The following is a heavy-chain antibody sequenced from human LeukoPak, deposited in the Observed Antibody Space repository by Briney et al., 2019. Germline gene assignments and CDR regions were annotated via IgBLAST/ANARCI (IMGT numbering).Heavy chain of an antibody. J-gene: IGHJ4*02. CDR3: TTGIVVVPAATWALEPVSDY. D-gene: IGHD2-2*01. V-gene: IGHV3-15*01. CDR1: GFTFSNAW. CDR2: IKSKTDGGTT. Sequence: GGSLRLSCAASGFTFSNAWMSWVRQAPGKGLEWVGRIKSKTDGGTTDYAAPVKGRFTISRDDSKNTLYLQMNSLKTEDTAVYYCTTGIVVVPAATWALEPVSDYWGQGTLVTVSS.